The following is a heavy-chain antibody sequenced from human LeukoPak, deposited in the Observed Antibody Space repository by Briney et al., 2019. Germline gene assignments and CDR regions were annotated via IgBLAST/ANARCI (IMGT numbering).Heavy chain of an antibody. J-gene: IGHJ4*02. V-gene: IGHV3-30*02. CDR2: IQYDGSNK. CDR3: AKSWCATICYGIYD. Sequence: GGSLRLSCAASGFSFSTYGMQWVRQAPGKGLEWVAFIQYDGSNKYYAESVKGRFTISRDNSKNTLYQQMNGLRADDTAVYYCAKSWCATICYGIYDWGQGTLVTVS. D-gene: IGHD2-2*01. CDR1: GFSFSTYG.